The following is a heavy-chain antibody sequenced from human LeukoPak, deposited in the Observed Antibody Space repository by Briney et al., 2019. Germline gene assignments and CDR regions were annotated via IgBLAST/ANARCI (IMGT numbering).Heavy chain of an antibody. D-gene: IGHD4-23*01. CDR1: GFTFSSYS. J-gene: IGHJ1*01. CDR3: ARESRSVATRYFQH. CDR2: ISSSSSYI. Sequence: PGGSLRLSCAASGFTFSSYSMNWVRQAPGKGLEWVSSISSSSSYIYYADSVKGRFTISRDNAKNSLYLQMNSLRADDTAIYYCARESRSVATRYFQHWGQGTLVTVSS. V-gene: IGHV3-21*01.